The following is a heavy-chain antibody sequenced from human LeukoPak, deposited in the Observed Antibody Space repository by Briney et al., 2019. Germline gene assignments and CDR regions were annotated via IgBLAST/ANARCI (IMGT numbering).Heavy chain of an antibody. Sequence: GGSLRLSCAASGFTFSSYGMHWVRQAPGKGLEWVAVIWYDGGNQYYADSVKGRFTISRDNSKNTLYLQMNSLRAEDTAVYYCAGGSPYYFDYWGQGTLVTVSS. J-gene: IGHJ4*02. V-gene: IGHV3-33*01. CDR2: IWYDGGNQ. D-gene: IGHD1-26*01. CDR1: GFTFSSYG. CDR3: AGGSPYYFDY.